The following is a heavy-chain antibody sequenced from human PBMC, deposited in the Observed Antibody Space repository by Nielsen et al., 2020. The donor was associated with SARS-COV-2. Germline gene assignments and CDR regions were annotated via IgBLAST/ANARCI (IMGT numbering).Heavy chain of an antibody. V-gene: IGHV1-24*01. D-gene: IGHD2-15*01. Sequence: ASVKVSCKVSGYTLTELSMHWVRQAPGKGLEWMGGFDPEDGETIYAQKFQGRVAMTRDTSTSTVYMELSSLTSEDTALYWCAREVSPVVASALGETHVKLPNWFDTWGQGTLVSVSS. CDR3: AREVSPVVASALGETHVKLPNWFDT. CDR1: GYTLTELS. J-gene: IGHJ5*02. CDR2: FDPEDGET.